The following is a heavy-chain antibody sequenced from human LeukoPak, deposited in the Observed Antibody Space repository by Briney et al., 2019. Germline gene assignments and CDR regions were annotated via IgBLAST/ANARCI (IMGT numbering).Heavy chain of an antibody. Sequence: PGGSLRLSCAASGITFSASGMHWVRQAPGKGLEWVAMIWSDGSNQYYADSVKGRFTISRDNSKNTVYLQMDSLRAEDTAIYFCARDKGTRALDYWGQGALVTVSS. CDR3: ARDKGTRALDY. CDR2: IWSDGSNQ. V-gene: IGHV3-33*01. CDR1: GITFSASG. D-gene: IGHD1-1*01. J-gene: IGHJ4*02.